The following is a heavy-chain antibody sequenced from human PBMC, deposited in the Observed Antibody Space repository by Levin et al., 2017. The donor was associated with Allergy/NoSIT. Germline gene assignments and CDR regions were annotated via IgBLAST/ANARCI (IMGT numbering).Heavy chain of an antibody. J-gene: IGHJ4*02. V-gene: IGHV1-8*01. CDR1: GYTFTSYD. D-gene: IGHD6-13*01. CDR3: ARRVAAAGTPLGY. CDR2: MNPNSGNT. Sequence: ASVKVSCKVSGYTFTSYDINWVRQATGQGLEWMGWMNPNSGNTGYAQKFQGRVTMTRNTSISTAYMDLSSLRSEDTAVYFCARRVAAAGTPLGYWGQGTLVTVSS.